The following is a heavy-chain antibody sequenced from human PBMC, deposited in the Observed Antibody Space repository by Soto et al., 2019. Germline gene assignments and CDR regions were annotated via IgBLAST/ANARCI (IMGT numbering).Heavy chain of an antibody. Sequence: GGSLRLSCAASGFTFDDYGMSWVRQAPGKGLEWVSGINWNGGSTDYADSVKGRFTISRDNAKNSLYLQMNSLRAEDTAFYYWAREGVLTGDLYYDYYMDGWSKGTTVTVYS. D-gene: IGHD7-27*01. CDR1: GFTFDDYG. V-gene: IGHV3-20*04. CDR3: AREGVLTGDLYYDYYMDG. CDR2: INWNGGST. J-gene: IGHJ6*03.